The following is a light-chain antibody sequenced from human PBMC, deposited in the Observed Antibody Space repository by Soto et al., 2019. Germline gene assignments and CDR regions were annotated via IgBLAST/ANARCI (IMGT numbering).Light chain of an antibody. CDR3: QEYGSPPWT. Sequence: EIVLTQSPGTLSLSPGERATLSYRASQSVSSSYLAWYQQKPGQAPRLLLYGASSRATGIPDRFSCSGSGTGFTPPISRLEPEDFGVYYCQEYGSPPWTFGQGTKVDIK. J-gene: IGKJ1*01. CDR1: QSVSSSY. V-gene: IGKV3-20*01. CDR2: GAS.